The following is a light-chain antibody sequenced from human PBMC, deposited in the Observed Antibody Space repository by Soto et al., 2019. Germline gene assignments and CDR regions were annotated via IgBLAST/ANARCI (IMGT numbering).Light chain of an antibody. CDR3: SSYSGSNNWV. Sequence: QSALTQPPSASGSPGQSVTISCTGTNSDVGGYSYVSWYQQHPGKAPKLMISEVTKRPSGVPDRFSGSNSGNTASLTVSGLQAEDEDDYYCSSYSGSNNWVFGGGTKLTVL. J-gene: IGLJ3*02. CDR1: NSDVGGYSY. CDR2: EVT. V-gene: IGLV2-8*01.